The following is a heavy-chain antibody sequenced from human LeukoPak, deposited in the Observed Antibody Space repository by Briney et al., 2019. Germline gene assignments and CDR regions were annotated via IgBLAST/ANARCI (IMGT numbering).Heavy chain of an antibody. CDR2: INSDGSST. J-gene: IGHJ3*02. CDR1: GFTFSTYW. D-gene: IGHD4-17*01. V-gene: IGHV3-74*01. CDR3: TFSSYGDHVGVDAFDI. Sequence: GGSLRLSCAASGFTFSTYWMHWVRQAPGKGLVWVPRINSDGSSTNYADSLKGRFTISRDNAKNTLYLQMNSLRAEDTAVYYCTFSSYGDHVGVDAFDIWGQGTMVTVSS.